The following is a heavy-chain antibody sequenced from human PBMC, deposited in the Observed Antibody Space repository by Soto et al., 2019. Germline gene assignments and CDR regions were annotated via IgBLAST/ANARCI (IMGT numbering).Heavy chain of an antibody. CDR3: ARDGVHSSGWFNWFDP. J-gene: IGHJ5*02. CDR1: GFTFSSYS. Sequence: EVQLVESGGGLVKPGGSLRLSCAASGFTFSSYSMNWVRQAPGKGLEWVSSISSSSSYIYYADSVKGRFTISRDNAKNSLYLKMNSLRAEDTAVYYCARDGVHSSGWFNWFDPWGQGTLVTVSS. D-gene: IGHD6-19*01. CDR2: ISSSSSYI. V-gene: IGHV3-21*01.